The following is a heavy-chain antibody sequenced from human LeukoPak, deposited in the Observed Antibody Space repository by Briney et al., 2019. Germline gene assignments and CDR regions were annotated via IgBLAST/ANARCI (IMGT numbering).Heavy chain of an antibody. D-gene: IGHD3-3*01. CDR1: GGSISSYY. CDR3: AREDYDFWAGGGGGNWFDP. V-gene: IGHV4-59*12. CDR2: IYYSGST. J-gene: IGHJ5*02. Sequence: PSETLSLTCTVSGGSISSYYWSWIRQPPGKGLEWIGYIYYSGSTNYNPSLKSRVTISVDTSKNQFSLKLSSVTAADTAVYYCAREDYDFWAGGGGGNWFDPWGQGTLVTVSS.